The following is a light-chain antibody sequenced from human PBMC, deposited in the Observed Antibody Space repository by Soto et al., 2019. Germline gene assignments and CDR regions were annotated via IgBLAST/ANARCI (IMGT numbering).Light chain of an antibody. J-gene: IGKJ4*01. CDR1: QGISSW. V-gene: IGKV1-12*01. Sequence: DIQMTQSPSFVSASVGDRVTITCRASQGISSWLSWYQQKPGTAPTLLVYKASTLQDEVPSRFSGSGSGTDFTLTSNSLQPEDFGTCYCHQDSSFPLTFGGGTKVEIK. CDR2: KAS. CDR3: HQDSSFPLT.